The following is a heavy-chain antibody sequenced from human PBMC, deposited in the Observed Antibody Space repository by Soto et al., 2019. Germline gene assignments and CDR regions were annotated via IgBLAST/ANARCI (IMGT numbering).Heavy chain of an antibody. Sequence: QMQLVQSGPEVKKPGTSVKVSCKASGFTFTSSAVQWVRQARGQRLEWIGWIVVGSGNTNYAQKFQERVTITRDMSTSTAYMELSSLRSEDTAVYYCAADWATIGLFDYWGQGTLVTVSS. CDR3: AADWATIGLFDY. D-gene: IGHD5-12*01. V-gene: IGHV1-58*01. CDR1: GFTFTSSA. J-gene: IGHJ4*02. CDR2: IVVGSGNT.